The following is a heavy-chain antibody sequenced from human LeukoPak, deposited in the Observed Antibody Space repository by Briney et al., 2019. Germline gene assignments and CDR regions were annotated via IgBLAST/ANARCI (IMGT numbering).Heavy chain of an antibody. CDR2: ISGSGGST. CDR3: AKDVGYYGSGSYSN. V-gene: IGHV3-23*01. CDR1: GFTFSSYS. Sequence: GGSLRLSCAASGFTFSSYSMNWVRQAPGKGLEWVSAISGSGGSTYYADSVKGRFTISRDNSKNTLYLQMNSLRAEDTAVYYCAKDVGYYGSGSYSNWGQGTLVTVSS. D-gene: IGHD3-10*01. J-gene: IGHJ4*02.